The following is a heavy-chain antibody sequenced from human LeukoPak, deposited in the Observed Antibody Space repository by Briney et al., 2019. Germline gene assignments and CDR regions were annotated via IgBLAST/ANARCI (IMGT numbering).Heavy chain of an antibody. V-gene: IGHV1-2*02. J-gene: IGHJ5*02. CDR3: TGGATDNWFDP. CDR1: GYTFTGYF. Sequence: ASVKVSCKASGYTFTGYFIHWVRQAPGQGLEWMGWINPNSGGAKYAQKFQGRVTMTRDTSISTACMELNRLTSDDTAVYYCTGGATDNWFDPWGQGTLVTVSS. CDR2: INPNSGGA. D-gene: IGHD1-26*01.